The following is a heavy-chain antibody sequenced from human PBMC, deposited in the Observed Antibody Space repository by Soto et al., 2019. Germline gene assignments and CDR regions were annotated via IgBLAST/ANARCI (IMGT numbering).Heavy chain of an antibody. V-gene: IGHV3-11*01. D-gene: IGHD1-7*01. CDR2: ISTSGGTK. J-gene: IGHJ4*02. Sequence: QVQLVESGGGLVKPGGSLRLSCAASGFPFSDYYMSWIRQAPGKGLEWVSYISTSGGTKYYADTVKGRFTISRDNAKNSVYLQMHSLRDEDTAVYYCARRFSYNWNYDGRDYWGQGTLVTVSA. CDR3: ARRFSYNWNYDGRDY. CDR1: GFPFSDYY.